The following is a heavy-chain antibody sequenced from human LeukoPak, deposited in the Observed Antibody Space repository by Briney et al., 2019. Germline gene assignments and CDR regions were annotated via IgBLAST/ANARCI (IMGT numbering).Heavy chain of an antibody. D-gene: IGHD3-22*01. CDR2: ISDGGSTT. Sequence: GGSLRLSCEASGFTFSTQGMSWVRQAPGKGLVWVSRISDGGSTTTYADSVKGRFTISRDNAKNTLYLQMNGLRAEDTAVYYCSRSAYYDGSGNYYDYWGQGTLVTVSS. CDR1: GFTFSTQG. V-gene: IGHV3-74*01. CDR3: SRSAYYDGSGNYYDY. J-gene: IGHJ4*02.